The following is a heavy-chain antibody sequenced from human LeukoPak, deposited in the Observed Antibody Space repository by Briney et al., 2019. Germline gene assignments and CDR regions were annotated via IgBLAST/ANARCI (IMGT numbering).Heavy chain of an antibody. D-gene: IGHD3-22*01. CDR2: INDYNGNT. CDR1: GYTFTSYG. V-gene: IGHV1-18*01. J-gene: IGHJ4*02. Sequence: GASVKVSCKASGYTFTSYGTSWVRHAPGQAVEWMGWINDYNGNTNYAQKLQGRVTMTTDTSTSTAYMELRSLRSDDTAVYYCARDFHSSGYYHYFHSWGQGTLVTVSS. CDR3: ARDFHSSGYYHYFHS.